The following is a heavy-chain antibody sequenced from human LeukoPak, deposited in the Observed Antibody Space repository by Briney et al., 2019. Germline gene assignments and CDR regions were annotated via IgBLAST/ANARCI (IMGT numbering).Heavy chain of an antibody. J-gene: IGHJ4*02. V-gene: IGHV1-69*06. Sequence: ASVKVSCKASGGTFSSYAISWVRQAPGQGLEWMGGIIPIFGTANYAQKFQGRVTITADKSMSTAYMELSSLRSEDTAVYYCAREGRLGNYFDYWGQGTLVTVSS. CDR1: GGTFSSYA. D-gene: IGHD1-26*01. CDR3: AREGRLGNYFDY. CDR2: IIPIFGTA.